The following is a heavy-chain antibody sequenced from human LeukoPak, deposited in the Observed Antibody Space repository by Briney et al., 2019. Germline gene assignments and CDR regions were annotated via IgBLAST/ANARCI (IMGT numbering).Heavy chain of an antibody. CDR1: GFTFSSYA. V-gene: IGHV3-23*01. CDR2: ISGSGGRT. CDR3: AKDTSGWYSNWFDP. D-gene: IGHD6-19*01. J-gene: IGHJ5*02. Sequence: PGGSLRLSCVASGFTFSSYAMSWVRQAPGKGLEWVSAISGSGGRTYYADSVKGRFTISRDNSNNTLYLQMNSLRAEDTAVYYCAKDTSGWYSNWFDPWGQGTLVTVSS.